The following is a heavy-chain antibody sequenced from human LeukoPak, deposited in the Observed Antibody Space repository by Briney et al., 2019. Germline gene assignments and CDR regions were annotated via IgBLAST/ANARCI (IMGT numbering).Heavy chain of an antibody. Sequence: SETLSLTCTVSGGSISSSSYYWGWVRQPPGKGLEWIGSIYYSGSTYYNPSLKSRVTISVDTSKNQFSLKLSSVTAADTAVYYCARHGRYNRYNYRVSVDYWGQGTLVTVSS. J-gene: IGHJ4*02. CDR1: GGSISSSSYY. D-gene: IGHD1-20*01. CDR2: IYYSGST. CDR3: ARHGRYNRYNYRVSVDY. V-gene: IGHV4-39*01.